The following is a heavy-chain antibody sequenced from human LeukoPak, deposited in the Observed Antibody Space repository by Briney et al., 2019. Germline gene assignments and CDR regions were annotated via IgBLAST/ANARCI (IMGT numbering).Heavy chain of an antibody. Sequence: GGSLRLSCAASGFTFISYTMSWVRQAPGKGLEWVSCISPSSSTIYYDDSVKGRFTISRDNAKNSLYLQMNSLRDEDTAVYYCGRLAHNAWYAIDFWGQGTLVTVSS. D-gene: IGHD2-2*01. CDR3: GRLAHNAWYAIDF. J-gene: IGHJ4*02. CDR1: GFTFISYT. CDR2: ISPSSSTI. V-gene: IGHV3-48*02.